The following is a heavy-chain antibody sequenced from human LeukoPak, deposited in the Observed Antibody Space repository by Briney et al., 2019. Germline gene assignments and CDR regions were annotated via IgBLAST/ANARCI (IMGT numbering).Heavy chain of an antibody. Sequence: GRSLRLSCAASGFTFSTYAMHWVRQAPGKGLEWVAVISYDGINKYYADSVKGRFTISRDNSKNTLYLQMNSLRAEDTAVYYCARSPYYDSSGYWDYWGQGTLVTVSS. J-gene: IGHJ4*02. CDR2: ISYDGINK. D-gene: IGHD3-22*01. CDR3: ARSPYYDSSGYWDY. CDR1: GFTFSTYA. V-gene: IGHV3-30*01.